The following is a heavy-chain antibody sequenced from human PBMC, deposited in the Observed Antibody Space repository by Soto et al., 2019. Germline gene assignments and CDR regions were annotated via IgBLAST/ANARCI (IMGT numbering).Heavy chain of an antibody. CDR3: ATSPGYYDSSPYDY. D-gene: IGHD3-22*01. CDR1: GYTLTELS. CDR2: FDPEDGET. J-gene: IGHJ4*02. Sequence: ASVKVSCKGSGYTLTELSMHWVRQAPGKGLEWMGGFDPEDGETIYAQKFQGRVTMTEDTSTDTLFLQMNSLKTEDTAVYYCATSPGYYDSSPYDYWGRGTLVTVSS. V-gene: IGHV1-24*01.